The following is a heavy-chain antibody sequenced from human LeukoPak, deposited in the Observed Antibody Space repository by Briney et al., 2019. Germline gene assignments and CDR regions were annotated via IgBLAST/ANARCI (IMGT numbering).Heavy chain of an antibody. CDR2: INTNSGNT. J-gene: IGHJ3*02. Sequence: ASVKVSCKASGYTFATYDINWVRQATGQGLEWMGWINTNSGNTGYAQKFQGRVTITRSVSISTAYMELNSLRSEDTAVYYCVRRSGSGRNPFHIWGQGTIVTVSS. CDR3: VRRSGSGRNPFHI. CDR1: GYTFATYD. V-gene: IGHV1-8*03. D-gene: IGHD3-10*01.